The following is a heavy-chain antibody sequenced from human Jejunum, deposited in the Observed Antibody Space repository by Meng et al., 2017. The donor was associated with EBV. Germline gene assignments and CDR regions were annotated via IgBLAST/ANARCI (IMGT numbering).Heavy chain of an antibody. Sequence: QGPLAASGAGVMNLGSSVQVSCKSSGYTFSDNYSHWGRQAPGQGLEWKGWIYSNSGGTSYAQKFQGWVTMTRDTSISTAYMELSRLTSDATAVYYCALDYDSSTRETTFDYWGQGTLVTVSS. V-gene: IGHV1-2*04. CDR2: IYSNSGGT. CDR3: ALDYDSSTRETTFDY. CDR1: GYTFSDNY. J-gene: IGHJ4*02. D-gene: IGHD3-22*01.